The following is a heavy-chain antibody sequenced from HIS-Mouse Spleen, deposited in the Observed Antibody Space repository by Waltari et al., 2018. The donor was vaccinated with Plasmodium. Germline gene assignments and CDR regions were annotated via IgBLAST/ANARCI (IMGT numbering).Heavy chain of an antibody. CDR2: IYTSGST. J-gene: IGHJ3*02. Sequence: QVQLQESGPGLVKPSETLSLTCTVPGGSISSYSWRWFRQPAGKGLEWIGRIYTSGSTNYNPSLKSRVTMSVDTSKNQFSLKLSSVTAADTAVYYCARELSGSYYAFDIWGQGTMVTVSS. CDR3: ARELSGSYYAFDI. V-gene: IGHV4-4*07. CDR1: GGSISSYS. D-gene: IGHD1-26*01.